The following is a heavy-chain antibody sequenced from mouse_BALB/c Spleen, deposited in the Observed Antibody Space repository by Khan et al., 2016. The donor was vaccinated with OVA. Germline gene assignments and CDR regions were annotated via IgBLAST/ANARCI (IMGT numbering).Heavy chain of an antibody. CDR1: GYTFTTAG. D-gene: IGHD2-12*01. J-gene: IGHJ4*01. CDR3: ARGGAAYYRSDGGAMEY. Sequence: QIQLVQSGPELKKPGETVRISCKASGYTFTTAGIQWVQKMPGKGLKWIGWINTHSGVPKYAEDFKGRFAFSLEISVNTAYLQITNLKNEDTATYCCARGGAAYYRSDGGAMEYWGQGTWVTVSS. CDR2: INTHSGVP. V-gene: IGHV9-4*02.